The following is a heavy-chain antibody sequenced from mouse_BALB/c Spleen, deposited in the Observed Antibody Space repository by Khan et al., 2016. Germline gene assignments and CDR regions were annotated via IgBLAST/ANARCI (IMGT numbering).Heavy chain of an antibody. CDR3: AREDWDGYAMDY. CDR1: GYPFKNYG. CDR2: INTYTGQP. V-gene: IGHV9-3-1*01. Sequence: QIQLVQSGPELKKPGETVKISCKASGYPFKNYGMNWVKQAPGKGVKWMGWINTYTGQPTYADDFKGRCVCSLEPSATTAYMQINNHKDEDTATFFCAREDWDGYAMDYWGQGTSVTVSS. D-gene: IGHD4-1*01. J-gene: IGHJ4*01.